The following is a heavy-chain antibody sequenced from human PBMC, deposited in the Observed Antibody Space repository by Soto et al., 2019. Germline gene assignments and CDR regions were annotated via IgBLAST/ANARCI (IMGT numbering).Heavy chain of an antibody. CDR3: ARDDSGFSGSHYIDYFNY. Sequence: ASVKVSCKASGGTFSSYAISWVRQAPGQRPEWMGWINAGDDITQFSQKFQGRLTFTRDTSASTGYMELRSLRSEDTAVYYCARDDSGFSGSHYIDYFNYWGQGALVTVSS. V-gene: IGHV1-3*01. D-gene: IGHD1-26*01. J-gene: IGHJ4*02. CDR1: GGTFSSYA. CDR2: INAGDDIT.